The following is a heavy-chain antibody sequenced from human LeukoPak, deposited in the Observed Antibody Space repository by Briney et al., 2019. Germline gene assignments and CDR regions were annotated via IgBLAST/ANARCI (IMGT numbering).Heavy chain of an antibody. V-gene: IGHV1-8*01. CDR1: GYTFTSYD. Sequence: ASVKVSCKASGYTFTSYDINWVRQATGQGLEWMGWMNPNSGNTGHAQKFQGRVTMTRNTSISTAYMELSSLRSEDTAVYYRARGSRGRIPLREGPWGQGTLVTVSS. CDR2: MNPNSGNT. D-gene: IGHD2-15*01. CDR3: ARGSRGRIPLREGP. J-gene: IGHJ5*02.